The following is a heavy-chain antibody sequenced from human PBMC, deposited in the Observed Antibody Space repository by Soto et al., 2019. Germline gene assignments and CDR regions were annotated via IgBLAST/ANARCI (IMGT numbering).Heavy chain of an antibody. Sequence: LSLTCTVSGGSLSSSPYYWGWIRRPPGKGLEFIGSINYSGNTYYSPSLKSRVTLSVDTSKNQFSLKVTSVTATDTGLYYCSRRAPEGFDPWGQGTLVTVSS. V-gene: IGHV4-39*01. CDR3: SRRAPEGFDP. CDR2: INYSGNT. J-gene: IGHJ5*02. CDR1: GGSLSSSPYY.